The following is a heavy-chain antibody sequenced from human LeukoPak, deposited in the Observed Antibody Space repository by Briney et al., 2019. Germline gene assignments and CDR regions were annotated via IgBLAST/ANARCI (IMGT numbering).Heavy chain of an antibody. J-gene: IGHJ4*02. V-gene: IGHV3-21*01. CDR3: ARDYSESEYFFDY. D-gene: IGHD1-26*01. Sequence: GGSLRLSCAASGFTFSSYSMNWVRQAPGKGLEWVSSISSSSSYIYYADSVKGRFTISRDNAKNSLYLQMNSLRAEDTAVYYCARDYSESEYFFDYWGQGSLVAVSS. CDR1: GFTFSSYS. CDR2: ISSSSSYI.